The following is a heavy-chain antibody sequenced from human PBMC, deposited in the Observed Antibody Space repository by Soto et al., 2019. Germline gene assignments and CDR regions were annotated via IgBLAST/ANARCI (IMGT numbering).Heavy chain of an antibody. Sequence: PGGSLRLSCTASGFRFDDYAMYWVRQAPGKGLEWVAGISWNSTSIGYADSVKGRFTISRDNARNSLYLQMSSLRSEDTALYYCAKLPWEVAPSWGQGTLITVSS. CDR1: GFRFDDYA. CDR2: ISWNSTSI. V-gene: IGHV3-9*01. CDR3: AKLPWEVAPS. J-gene: IGHJ5*02. D-gene: IGHD1-26*01.